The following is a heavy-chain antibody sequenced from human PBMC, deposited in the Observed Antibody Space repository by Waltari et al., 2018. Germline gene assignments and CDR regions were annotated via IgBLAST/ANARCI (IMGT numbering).Heavy chain of an antibody. D-gene: IGHD3-16*01. CDR3: AALGGYDAFDI. V-gene: IGHV3-33*01. Sequence: QVQLVEYGGGVVQPGRSMRLSCAASGFTFSSYGMHWVRQAPGKGLEWVAVIWYDGSNKYYADSVKGRFTISRDNSKNTLYLQMNSLRAEDTAVYYCAALGGYDAFDIWGQGTMVTVSS. CDR1: GFTFSSYG. CDR2: IWYDGSNK. J-gene: IGHJ3*02.